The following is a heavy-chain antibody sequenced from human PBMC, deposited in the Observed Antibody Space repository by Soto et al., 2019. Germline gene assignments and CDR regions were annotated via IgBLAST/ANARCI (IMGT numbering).Heavy chain of an antibody. CDR2: ISGTASRT. V-gene: IGHV3-23*01. J-gene: IGHJ4*02. CDR1: GFTVSNNY. Sequence: PGGSLRLSCAASGFTVSNNYMSWVRQPPGKGLEWVTTISGTASRTYYVDSVKGRFFISRDNSKNTVTLQMNNLTVDDTAVYYCATSFRYFDNWGQGTRVTVSS. D-gene: IGHD3-9*01. CDR3: ATSFRYFDN.